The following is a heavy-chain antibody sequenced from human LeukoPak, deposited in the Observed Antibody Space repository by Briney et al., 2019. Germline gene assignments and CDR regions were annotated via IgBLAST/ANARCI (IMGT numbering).Heavy chain of an antibody. CDR3: ARYNSGWNDY. D-gene: IGHD6-19*01. CDR2: ISSTSSLI. Sequence: KPGGSLRLSCAASGFTFSSFNMNWVGQAPGKSLEWVSSISSTSSLIWYADSLKGRFTISRDNAKNSLYLQMDSLRAEDTAVYYCARYNSGWNDYWGQGTLVTVSS. V-gene: IGHV3-21*01. CDR1: GFTFSSFN. J-gene: IGHJ4*02.